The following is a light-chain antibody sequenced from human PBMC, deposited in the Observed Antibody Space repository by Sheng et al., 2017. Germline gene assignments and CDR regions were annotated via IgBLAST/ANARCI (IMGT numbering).Light chain of an antibody. Sequence: AIQMTQSPSSLSASVGDRVTITCRASQDIRDDLGWYQQKPGKAPNLLIYAASSLQSGVPSRFIGSGSGTYFTLTITSLQPEDFATHYCLHDYGPPYGFGQGTTL. CDR1: QDIRDD. V-gene: IGKV1-6*01. CDR2: AAS. CDR3: LHDYGPPYG. J-gene: IGKJ2*03.